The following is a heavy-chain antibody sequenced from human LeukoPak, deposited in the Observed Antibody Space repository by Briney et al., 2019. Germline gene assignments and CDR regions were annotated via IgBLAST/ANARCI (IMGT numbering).Heavy chain of an antibody. J-gene: IGHJ5*02. CDR2: INHSGST. CDR1: GGSFSGYY. Sequence: SETLSLTCAVYGGSFSGYYWSWIRQPPGKGLEWIGEINHSGSTNYNPSLKSRVTISVDTSKNQFSLKLSSVTAADTAVYYCGGWLYEITGYWFDPWGQGTLVTVSS. V-gene: IGHV4-34*01. CDR3: GGWLYEITGYWFDP. D-gene: IGHD6-19*01.